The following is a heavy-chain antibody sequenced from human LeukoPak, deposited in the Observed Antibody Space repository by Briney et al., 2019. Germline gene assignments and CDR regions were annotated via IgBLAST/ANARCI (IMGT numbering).Heavy chain of an antibody. CDR2: INHSGST. CDR1: GVSFSGYY. J-gene: IGHJ4*02. V-gene: IGHV4-34*01. CDR3: ARAESSTSPFDY. Sequence: SETLSLTCAVYGVSFSGYYWSWIRQPPGKGLDWIGEINHSGSTNYNPSLKSRVTISVDTSKNQFSLKLNSVTAADTAVYYCARAESSTSPFDYWGQGTLVTVSS. D-gene: IGHD2-2*01.